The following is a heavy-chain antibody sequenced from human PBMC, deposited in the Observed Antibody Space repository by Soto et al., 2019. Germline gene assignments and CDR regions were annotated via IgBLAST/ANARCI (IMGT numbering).Heavy chain of an antibody. D-gene: IGHD6-25*01. CDR3: ARGSSGWDGCMDV. V-gene: IGHV3-64*01. CDR2: ISSNGGST. J-gene: IGHJ6*02. CDR1: GFTFSSYA. Sequence: EVQLVESGGGLVQPGGSLRLSCAASGFTFSSYAMHWVRQAPGKGLEYVSAISSNGGSTYYANSVKGRFTISRDNSKNTLYLQMGSLRAVDMAVYYCARGSSGWDGCMDVWGQGTTVTVSS.